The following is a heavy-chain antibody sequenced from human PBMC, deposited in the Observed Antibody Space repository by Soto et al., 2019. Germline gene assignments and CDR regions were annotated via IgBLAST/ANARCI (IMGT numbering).Heavy chain of an antibody. Sequence: ASVKVSCKASGYTFSSICISWVRQAPGQGLEWMGWISPYKGNTYYAQRLQGRVTMTTDTSTSTAYMELRSLRSDDTAVYYCARGLDGSANYYTDYWGQVTLVTVSS. CDR1: GYTFSSIC. CDR2: ISPYKGNT. V-gene: IGHV1-18*01. J-gene: IGHJ4*02. D-gene: IGHD3-10*01. CDR3: ARGLDGSANYYTDY.